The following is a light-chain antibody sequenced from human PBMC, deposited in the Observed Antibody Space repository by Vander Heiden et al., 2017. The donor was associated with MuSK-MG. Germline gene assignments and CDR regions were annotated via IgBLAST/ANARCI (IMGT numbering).Light chain of an antibody. CDR1: QGISGGY. J-gene: IGKJ4*01. V-gene: IGKV3-20*01. Sequence: EIVLTQSPDTLSLSPGERATLSCRASQGISGGYLGWYQQKPGQAPRLLIYGASRRATGIPDRFSGSGSGTDFTLTISRLESEDFAVYYCQQYGSSPLTFGGGTKVESK. CDR2: GAS. CDR3: QQYGSSPLT.